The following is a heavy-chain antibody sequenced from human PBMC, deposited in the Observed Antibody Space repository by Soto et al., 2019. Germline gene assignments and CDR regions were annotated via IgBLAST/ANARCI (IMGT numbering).Heavy chain of an antibody. J-gene: IGHJ3*01. CDR3: AGDSGGSRNSIFYDTYDL. CDR1: GFTFRSYW. D-gene: IGHD2-21*01. CDR2: IKEDGSLK. Sequence: EVQLVESGGGLVQPGGSLRLSCAASGFTFRSYWMTWVRQIPGKGLEWVANIKEDGSLKYYVDSVEGRFTISRDNAGSSLYLQMSSLRDEDTAMYYCAGDSGGSRNSIFYDTYDLWGQGTMVTVSS. V-gene: IGHV3-7*01.